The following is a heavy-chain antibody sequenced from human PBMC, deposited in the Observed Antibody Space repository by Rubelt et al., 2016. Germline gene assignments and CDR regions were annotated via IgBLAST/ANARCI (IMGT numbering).Heavy chain of an antibody. CDR2: IYYSGST. V-gene: IGHV4-39*07. J-gene: IGHJ1*01. D-gene: IGHD6-25*01. CDR1: GGSISSSSYY. Sequence: QLQLQESGPGLVKPSETLSLTCTVSGGSISSSSYYWGWIRQPPGKGLEWIGSIYYSGSTYYNPSLKSRGTIAVDTSKNQFSRKLSSVTAADTAVYYCARGSASASTLFPLVSCENSPSDTSSVAVGCLAQDF. CDR3: ARGSASASTLFPLVSCENSPSDTSSVAVGCLAQDF.